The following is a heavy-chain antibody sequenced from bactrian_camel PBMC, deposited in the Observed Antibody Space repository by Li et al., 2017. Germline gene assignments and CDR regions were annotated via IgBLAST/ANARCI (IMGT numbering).Heavy chain of an antibody. V-gene: IGHV3S28*01. CDR2: IISGGGST. J-gene: IGHJ4*01. CDR1: GLGFSGYY. Sequence: QLVESGGGLVQPGGSLRLSCVVSGLGFSGYYMSWVRQAPGKGLEWVSTIISGGGSTFYAEHVKGRFTISRDNAKNTLYLQLNSTETEDTAMYYCAVATTTYSPVFGQGTQVTVS. D-gene: IGHD7*01.